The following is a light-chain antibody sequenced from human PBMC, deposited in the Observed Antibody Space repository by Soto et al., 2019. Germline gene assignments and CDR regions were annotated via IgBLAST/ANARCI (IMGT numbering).Light chain of an antibody. CDR2: AAS. CDR3: QQSYSTPPTT. J-gene: IGKJ1*01. V-gene: IGKV1-39*01. CDR1: QSISSY. Sequence: DIQMTQSPSSLSASVGDRVTITCRASQSISSYLNWYQQKPGKAPKLLIYAASSLQSGVPSRFSGSGSGSDFTLAIGSLQPEDFATYYCQQSYSTPPTTFGQGTKVESK.